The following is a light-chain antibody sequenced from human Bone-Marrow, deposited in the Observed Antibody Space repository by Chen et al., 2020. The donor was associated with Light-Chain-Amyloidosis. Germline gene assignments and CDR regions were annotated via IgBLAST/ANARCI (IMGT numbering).Light chain of an antibody. V-gene: IGLV2-11*01. J-gene: IGLJ1*01. Sequence: QSALTQPRSVSGSPGQSVTISCTGTSSDGGGYNYVSWYQQHPDKAPKLMIYDVSKRPSGVPDRFSGSKSGNTASLTISGLQAEDEADYSCCSYAGSNYGFGTGTKVTVL. CDR2: DVS. CDR3: CSYAGSNYG. CDR1: SSDGGGYNY.